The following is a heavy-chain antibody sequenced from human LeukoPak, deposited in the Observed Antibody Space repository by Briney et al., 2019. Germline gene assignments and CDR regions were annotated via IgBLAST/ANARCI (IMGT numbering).Heavy chain of an antibody. Sequence: PGGSLRLSCAASGFTFSGSAFHWVRQASGKGLEWVGRIRSKANSYATAYAASVKGRFTISRDNSKSTAYLQVNSLKTEDTAVYYCALAHGDYDFWFDPWGQGTLVTVSS. J-gene: IGHJ5*02. D-gene: IGHD4-17*01. V-gene: IGHV3-73*01. CDR2: IRSKANSYAT. CDR3: ALAHGDYDFWFDP. CDR1: GFTFSGSA.